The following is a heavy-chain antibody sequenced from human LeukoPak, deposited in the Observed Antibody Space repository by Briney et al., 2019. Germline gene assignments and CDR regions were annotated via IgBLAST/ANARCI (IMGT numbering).Heavy chain of an antibody. Sequence: ASQTLSLTCTVSGDSISSGDYYWSWIRQPPGKGLEWIAYMYYSGSTYHNPSLKSRVTMSADTSKNQLSLKLSSVTAADTAVYYCARPYYYDSRIDPWGQGILVTVSS. CDR1: GDSISSGDYY. V-gene: IGHV4-30-4*01. CDR2: MYYSGST. CDR3: ARPYYYDSRIDP. D-gene: IGHD3-22*01. J-gene: IGHJ5*02.